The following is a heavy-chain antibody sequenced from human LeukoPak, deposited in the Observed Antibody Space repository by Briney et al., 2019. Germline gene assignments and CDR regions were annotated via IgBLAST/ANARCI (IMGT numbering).Heavy chain of an antibody. CDR3: AKVLSSLQLSSPYSSSWEFDY. CDR2: ISGSGGST. Sequence: RTGGSLRLSCAASGFTFSSYAMSWVRQAPGKGLEWVSSISGSGGSTYYADSVKGRFTISRDNSKNTLYLQMNSLRAEDTAVYYCAKVLSSLQLSSPYSSSWEFDYWGQGTLVTVSS. J-gene: IGHJ4*02. D-gene: IGHD6-13*01. CDR1: GFTFSSYA. V-gene: IGHV3-23*01.